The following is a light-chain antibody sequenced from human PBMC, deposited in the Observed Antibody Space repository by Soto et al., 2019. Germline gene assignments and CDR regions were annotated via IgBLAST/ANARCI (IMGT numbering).Light chain of an antibody. CDR2: EGS. J-gene: IGLJ2*01. CDR3: CSYAGSSTVV. CDR1: SSDVGSYNL. Sequence: QSVLTKPASVSGSPGQSITISCTGTSSDVGSYNLVSWYQQHPGKAPKLMIYEGSKRPSGVSNRFSGSKSGNTASLTISGLQAEDEADYYCCSYAGSSTVVFGGGTQLTVL. V-gene: IGLV2-23*01.